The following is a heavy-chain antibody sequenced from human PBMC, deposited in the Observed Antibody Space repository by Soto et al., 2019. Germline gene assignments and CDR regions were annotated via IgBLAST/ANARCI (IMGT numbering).Heavy chain of an antibody. V-gene: IGHV3-7*01. CDR2: INQDGSEK. CDR3: ASQPVGRYFDWLFDY. Sequence: PGGSLRLSCAASGFTFSSYWMSWVRQAPGKGLEWVANINQDGSEKYYVDSVKGRLTISRDNAKNSLYLQMNSLRAEDTAVYYCASQPVGRYFDWLFDYWGQGTLVTVSS. D-gene: IGHD3-9*01. CDR1: GFTFSSYW. J-gene: IGHJ4*02.